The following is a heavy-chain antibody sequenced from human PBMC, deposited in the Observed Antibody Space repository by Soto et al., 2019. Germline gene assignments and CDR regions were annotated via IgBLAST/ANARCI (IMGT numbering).Heavy chain of an antibody. CDR2: ISGYNGNT. V-gene: IGHV1-18*01. CDR1: GYTFTSYG. CDR3: ARDEGDKWNDGGWFDP. J-gene: IGHJ5*02. D-gene: IGHD1-1*01. Sequence: QVQLVQSGAEVKKPGASVKVSCKSSGYTFTSYGISWVRQAPGQGLEWMGWISGYNGNTNYAQKLQGRATMTTDTSTSTAYMALRSLRSDDTAVYYCARDEGDKWNDGGWFDPWGQGTLVTVSS.